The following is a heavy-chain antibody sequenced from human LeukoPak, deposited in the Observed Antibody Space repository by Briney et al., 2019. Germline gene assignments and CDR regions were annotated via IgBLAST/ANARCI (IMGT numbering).Heavy chain of an antibody. D-gene: IGHD3-10*01. CDR2: IYTSGST. CDR3: ARGVPTYYCGSGSYFIGVYFDY. Sequence: SETLSLTCTVSGGSISSYYWSWIRQPAGKGLEWIGRIYTSGSTNYNPSLKSRVTMSVDTSKNQFSLKLSSVTAADTAVYYCARGVPTYYCGSGSYFIGVYFDYWGQGTLVTVSS. CDR1: GGSISSYY. J-gene: IGHJ4*02. V-gene: IGHV4-4*07.